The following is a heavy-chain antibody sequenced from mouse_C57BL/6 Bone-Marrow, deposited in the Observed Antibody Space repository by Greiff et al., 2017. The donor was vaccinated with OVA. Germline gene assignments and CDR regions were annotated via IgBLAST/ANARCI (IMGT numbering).Heavy chain of an antibody. CDR1: GYTFTSYW. CDR2: IDPANGNT. V-gene: IGHV14-3*01. CDR3: ARDYGSDY. D-gene: IGHD1-1*01. Sequence: VQLQQPGAELVKPGASVKLSCKASGYTFTSYWMHWVKQRPEQGLEWIGRIDPANGNTKYAPKFQGKATITADTSSNTAYLQLSSLTSEDTAIYYCARDYGSDYWGQGTTLTVSS. J-gene: IGHJ2*01.